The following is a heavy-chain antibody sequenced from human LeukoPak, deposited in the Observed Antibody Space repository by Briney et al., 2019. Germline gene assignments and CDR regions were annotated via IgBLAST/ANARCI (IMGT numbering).Heavy chain of an antibody. J-gene: IGHJ4*02. V-gene: IGHV3-53*01. CDR1: GLTASSNY. CDR2: IYSGGST. D-gene: IGHD3-10*01. Sequence: GGSLRLSCAVSGLTASSNYMSWVRQAPGEGVGWVSAIYSGGSTFYADSVKGRFTISRDNSKNTLYLQMNSLRAEDTAVYYCARDPYNSGSSYFDYWGQGALVTVCS. CDR3: ARDPYNSGSSYFDY.